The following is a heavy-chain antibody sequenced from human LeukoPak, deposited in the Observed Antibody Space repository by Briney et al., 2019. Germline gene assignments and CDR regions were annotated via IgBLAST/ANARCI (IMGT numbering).Heavy chain of an antibody. V-gene: IGHV1-18*04. CDR1: GDSTTTYG. CDR2: ISPYSAYT. J-gene: IGHJ6*03. Sequence: ASVKVSCKASGDSTTTYGVAWVRQAPGQGLEWIGWISPYSAYTKYADALQGRVTMTTDTSTTTSYMELRSLRSDDTAVYFCANVAKGRYFFYYMDAWGKGTTVTVS. CDR3: ANVAKGRYFFYYMDA.